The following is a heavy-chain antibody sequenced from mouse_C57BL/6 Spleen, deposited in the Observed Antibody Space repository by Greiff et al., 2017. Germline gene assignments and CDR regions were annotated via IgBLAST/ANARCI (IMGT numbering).Heavy chain of an antibody. Sequence: EVKLMESGGGLVKPGGSLKLSCAASGFTFSDYGMHWVRQAPEKGLEWVAYISSGSSTIYYADTVKCRFTISRDNAKNTLFLQMTSLRSEDTAMYYCARPDGYLNWYFDVGGTGTTVTVSS. V-gene: IGHV5-17*01. CDR3: ARPDGYLNWYFDV. D-gene: IGHD2-3*01. J-gene: IGHJ1*03. CDR2: ISSGSSTI. CDR1: GFTFSDYG.